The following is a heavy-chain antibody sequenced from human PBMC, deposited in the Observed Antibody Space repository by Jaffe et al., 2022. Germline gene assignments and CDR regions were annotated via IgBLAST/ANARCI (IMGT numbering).Heavy chain of an antibody. D-gene: IGHD3-3*01. CDR2: ISGSGGST. Sequence: EVQLLESGGGLVQPGGSLRLSCAASGFTFSSYAMSWVRQAPGKGLEWVSAISGSGGSTYYADSVKGRFTISRDNSKNTLYLQMNSLRAEDTAVYYCAKDLYDFWSGYYNSRGYFDYWGQGTLVTVSS. V-gene: IGHV3-23*01. J-gene: IGHJ4*02. CDR1: GFTFSSYA. CDR3: AKDLYDFWSGYYNSRGYFDY.